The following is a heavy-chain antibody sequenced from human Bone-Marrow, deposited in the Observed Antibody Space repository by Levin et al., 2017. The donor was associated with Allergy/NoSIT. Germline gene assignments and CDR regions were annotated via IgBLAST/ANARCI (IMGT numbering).Heavy chain of an antibody. J-gene: IGHJ4*02. CDR3: AIINGRGGAFDY. Sequence: PGGSLRLSCAASGFTFSSYGMHWVRQAPGKGLEWVAVISYDGSNKYYADSVKGRFTISRDNSKNTLYLQMNSLRAEDTAVYYCAIINGRGGAFDYWGQGTLVTVSS. D-gene: IGHD3-10*01. V-gene: IGHV3-30*03. CDR2: ISYDGSNK. CDR1: GFTFSSYG.